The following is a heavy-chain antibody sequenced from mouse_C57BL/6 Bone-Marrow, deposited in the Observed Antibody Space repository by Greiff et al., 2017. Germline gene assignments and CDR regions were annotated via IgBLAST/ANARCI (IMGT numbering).Heavy chain of an antibody. J-gene: IGHJ2*01. V-gene: IGHV5-2*01. CDR1: EYEFPSHD. CDR3: ARQGVITTGDY. Sequence: EVKLMEPGGGLVQPGESLKLSCESNEYEFPSHDMSWVRKTPEKRLELVAAITSDGGSTYYPDTMERRFIISRDNTKKTLYLQMSSLRSEDTALYYCARQGVITTGDYWGQGTTLTVSA. D-gene: IGHD2-4*01. CDR2: ITSDGGST.